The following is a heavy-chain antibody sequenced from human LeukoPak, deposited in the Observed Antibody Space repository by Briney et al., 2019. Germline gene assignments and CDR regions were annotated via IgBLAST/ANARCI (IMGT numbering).Heavy chain of an antibody. J-gene: IGHJ4*02. CDR2: IYYSGST. CDR3: AGGYSISF. D-gene: IGHD3-3*02. CDR1: GGSISIYY. V-gene: IGHV4-59*12. Sequence: PSETLSLTCTVSGGSISIYYWSWIRQPPGKGLEWIGYIYYSGSTNYNPSLKSRVTISVDTSKNQFSLHLDSVTPEDTAVYYCAGGYSISFWGQGTLVTVSS.